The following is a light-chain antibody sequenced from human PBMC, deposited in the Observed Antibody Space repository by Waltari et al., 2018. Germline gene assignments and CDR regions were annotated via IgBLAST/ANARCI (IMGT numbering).Light chain of an antibody. Sequence: QSALTQPAPVSGSPGQSITISCTGPSGDLVIGNRVSWYQQYPGKAPKLMIYDVSSRPSGVSDRFSGSKSGNTASLTISGLQVEDEADYYCSSYTTNTRVFGGGTKLTVL. CDR1: SGDLVIGNR. CDR2: DVS. V-gene: IGLV2-14*03. J-gene: IGLJ3*02. CDR3: SSYTTNTRV.